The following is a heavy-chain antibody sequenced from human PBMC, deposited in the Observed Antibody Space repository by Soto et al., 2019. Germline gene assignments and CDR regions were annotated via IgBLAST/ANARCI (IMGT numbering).Heavy chain of an antibody. D-gene: IGHD4-17*01. V-gene: IGHV4-59*08. Sequence: SETLSLTCTVSGGSISSYYWSWIRQPPGKGLEWIGYIYYSGSTNYNPSLKSRVTISVDTSKNQFSLKLSSVTAADTAVYYCARHGDYGPGFEDYWGQGTLVTVSS. CDR3: ARHGDYGPGFEDY. J-gene: IGHJ4*02. CDR1: GGSISSYY. CDR2: IYYSGST.